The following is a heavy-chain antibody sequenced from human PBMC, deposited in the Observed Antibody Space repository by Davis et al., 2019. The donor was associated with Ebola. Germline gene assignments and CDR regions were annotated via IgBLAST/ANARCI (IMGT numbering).Heavy chain of an antibody. Sequence: SGPTLVKPTQTLTMTCTFSGFSLSTSGMCVSWIRQPPGKALEWLALLDWDDDKYYSTSLKTRLTISKDTSKNQVVLTMTNMDPVDTATYYCARTRQYYDFWSGYYSSYYYGMDVWGQGTTVTVSS. J-gene: IGHJ6*02. CDR3: ARTRQYYDFWSGYYSSYYYGMDV. CDR2: LDWDDDK. V-gene: IGHV2-70*01. D-gene: IGHD3-3*01. CDR1: GFSLSTSGMC.